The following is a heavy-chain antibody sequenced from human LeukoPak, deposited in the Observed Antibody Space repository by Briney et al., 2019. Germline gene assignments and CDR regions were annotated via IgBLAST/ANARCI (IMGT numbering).Heavy chain of an antibody. CDR2: INPNSGGT. Sequence: ASVKVSCKASGYSFSFFYIHWVRQAPGQGLEWMGWINPNSGGTNYAQKFQGRVTMTRDTSIDTASMELTSLASDDTATYYCAREGTGDHNPRRSRGFDIWGQGTVVTVSS. CDR1: GYSFSFFY. J-gene: IGHJ3*02. CDR3: AREGTGDHNPRRSRGFDI. D-gene: IGHD3-16*01. V-gene: IGHV1-2*02.